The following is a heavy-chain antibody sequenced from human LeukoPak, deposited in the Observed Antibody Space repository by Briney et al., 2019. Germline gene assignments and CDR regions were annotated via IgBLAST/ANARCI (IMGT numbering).Heavy chain of an antibody. V-gene: IGHV1-69*02. Sequence: SVKVSCKASGGTFSSYTISWVRQAPGQGLEWMGRIIPILGIATYAQKFQGRVTITADKSTSTAYMELSSLRSEDTAVYYCARDGVVRPPDCSSTSCPYNYYYYGMDVWGQGTTVTVSS. CDR1: GGTFSSYT. D-gene: IGHD2-2*01. J-gene: IGHJ6*02. CDR2: IIPILGIA. CDR3: ARDGVVRPPDCSSTSCPYNYYYYGMDV.